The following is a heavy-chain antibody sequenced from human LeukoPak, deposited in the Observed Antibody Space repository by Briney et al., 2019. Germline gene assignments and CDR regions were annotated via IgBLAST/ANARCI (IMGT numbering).Heavy chain of an antibody. CDR3: ASLNIPMGTFDY. CDR1: VYTCTDYY. Sequence: ASVKVSCKGTVYTCTDYYLHWVRQPPGQGLEWMGWINHDSGGTNYAQKFQGRVTMTRDTSISTAYMELSRLTSDDTAVYYCASLNIPMGTFDYWGQGTLVTVSS. CDR2: INHDSGGT. D-gene: IGHD2-2*02. J-gene: IGHJ4*02. V-gene: IGHV1-2*02.